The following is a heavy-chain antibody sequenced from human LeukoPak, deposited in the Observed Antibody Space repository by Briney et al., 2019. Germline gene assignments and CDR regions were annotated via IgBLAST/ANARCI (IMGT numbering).Heavy chain of an antibody. Sequence: GGSLRHSCAASGFTFSSYAMNWVRQAPGKGLEWVSYISSSSSTIYYADSVKGRFTISRDNAKNSLYLQMNSLRAEDTAVYYCARPSGGVVTPLDYWGQGTLVTVSS. V-gene: IGHV3-48*01. J-gene: IGHJ4*02. CDR1: GFTFSSYA. CDR2: ISSSSSTI. CDR3: ARPSGGVVTPLDY. D-gene: IGHD2-21*02.